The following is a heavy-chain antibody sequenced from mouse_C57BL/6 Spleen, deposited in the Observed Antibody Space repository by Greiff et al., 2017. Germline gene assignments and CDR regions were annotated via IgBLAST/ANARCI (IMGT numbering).Heavy chain of an antibody. CDR3: VYGYGSYYFDY. CDR1: GYAFSSYW. D-gene: IGHD2-2*01. V-gene: IGHV1-80*01. CDR2: IYPGDGDT. J-gene: IGHJ2*01. Sequence: VQLQQSGAELVKPGASVKISCKASGYAFSSYWMNWVKQRPGKGLEWIGQIYPGDGDTNYNGKFKGKATLTADKSSSTAYMQLSSLTSEDSAVYFCVYGYGSYYFDYWGQGTTLTVSS.